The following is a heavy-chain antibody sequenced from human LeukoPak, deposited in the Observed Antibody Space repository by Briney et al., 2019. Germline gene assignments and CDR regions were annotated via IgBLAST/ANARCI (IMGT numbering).Heavy chain of an antibody. CDR1: GLTVSSNY. D-gene: IGHD3-22*01. Sequence: GSLRLSCAASGLTVSSNYMGWVRQAPGKGLEWVSVLYSGGSTYYPDSVKGRFTISRDNSQNTLHLQMDSLRAEDTAVYYCARLYDRSAYGAFDIWGKGTMVTVSS. J-gene: IGHJ3*02. CDR3: ARLYDRSAYGAFDI. CDR2: LYSGGST. V-gene: IGHV3-66*02.